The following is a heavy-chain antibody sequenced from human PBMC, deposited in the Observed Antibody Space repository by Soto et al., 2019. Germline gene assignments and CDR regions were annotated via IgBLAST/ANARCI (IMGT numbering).Heavy chain of an antibody. D-gene: IGHD6-13*01. J-gene: IGHJ4*02. V-gene: IGHV1-2*02. CDR1: GYTFTADY. Sequence: QVQLVQSGAEVQKPGASVKVSCKASGYTFTADYMHWVRQAPGQGLEWMGWINPNSGGTNYAQKFQGRVSMTWDTSISTAYMDLSRLRSDDAAVYYCARGGPAATFDSWGQGTLVTVSS. CDR2: INPNSGGT. CDR3: ARGGPAATFDS.